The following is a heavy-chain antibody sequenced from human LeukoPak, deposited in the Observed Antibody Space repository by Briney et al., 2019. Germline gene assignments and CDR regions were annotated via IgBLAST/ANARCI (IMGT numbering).Heavy chain of an antibody. CDR3: ARALGYCSGGSCYSGYYYYMDV. J-gene: IGHJ6*03. CDR2: IYTTGNT. CDR1: GGSISSYY. D-gene: IGHD2-15*01. Sequence: PSETLSLTCTVSGGSISSYYWSWIRQPAGKGLECIGPIYTTGNTNYNPSLKSRVTMSVDTSKNQFSLKLRSVTAADTAVYYCARALGYCSGGSCYSGYYYYMDVWGKGTTVTISS. V-gene: IGHV4-4*07.